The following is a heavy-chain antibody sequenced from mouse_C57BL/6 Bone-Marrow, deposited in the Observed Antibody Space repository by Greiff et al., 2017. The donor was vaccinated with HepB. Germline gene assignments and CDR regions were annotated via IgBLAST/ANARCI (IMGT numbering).Heavy chain of an antibody. D-gene: IGHD2-5*01. CDR1: GFTFSDFY. CDR3: ARDAPSYSNYGAMDY. V-gene: IGHV7-1*01. Sequence: EVQVVESGGGLVQSGRSLRLSCATSGFTFSDFYMEWVRQAPGKGLEWIAASRNKANDYTTEYSASVKGRFIVSRDTSQSILYLQMNALRAEDTAIYYCARDAPSYSNYGAMDYWGQGTSVTVSS. CDR2: SRNKANDYTT. J-gene: IGHJ4*01.